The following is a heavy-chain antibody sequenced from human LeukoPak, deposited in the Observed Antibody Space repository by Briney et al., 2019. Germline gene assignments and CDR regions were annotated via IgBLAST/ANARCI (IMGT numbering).Heavy chain of an antibody. V-gene: IGHV3-74*01. J-gene: IGHJ6*02. D-gene: IGHD1-1*01. CDR2: INSDGSST. CDR3: AGTTYYGMDV. CDR1: GFSFSNYW. Sequence: GGSLRLSCAASGFSFSNYWMHWVRQAPGKGLVWVSRINSDGSSTTYADSVKGRFTISRDNAKNTLYLQMNSLRAEDTAVYYCAGTTYYGMDVWGQGTTGTVSS.